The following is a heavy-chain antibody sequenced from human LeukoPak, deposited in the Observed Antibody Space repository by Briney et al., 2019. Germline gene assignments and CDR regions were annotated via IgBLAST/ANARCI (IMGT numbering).Heavy chain of an antibody. CDR3: AKLRRRGYYDSSGYSLGHYFDY. Sequence: PGGSLRLSCAAPGFTFSSYAMSWVRQAPGKGLEWVSAISGSGGSTYYPDSVKGRFTISRDNSKNTLYLQMNSLRAEDTAVYYCAKLRRRGYYDSSGYSLGHYFDYWGQGTLVTVSS. J-gene: IGHJ4*02. D-gene: IGHD3-22*01. V-gene: IGHV3-23*01. CDR2: ISGSGGST. CDR1: GFTFSSYA.